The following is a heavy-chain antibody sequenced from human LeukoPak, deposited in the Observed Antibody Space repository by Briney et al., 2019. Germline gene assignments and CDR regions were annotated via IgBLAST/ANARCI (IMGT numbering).Heavy chain of an antibody. CDR3: ARDKVGGDSYFDY. V-gene: IGHV4-4*08. Sequence: SETLSLTCTVSGGSISSYYWSWIRQPPGRGLEWIGRIYTSGSTNYNPSLKSRVTISVDTSKDQVSLKLSSVTAADTAVYYCARDKVGGDSYFDYWGQGTLVTVSS. CDR1: GGSISSYY. J-gene: IGHJ4*02. D-gene: IGHD1-26*01. CDR2: IYTSGST.